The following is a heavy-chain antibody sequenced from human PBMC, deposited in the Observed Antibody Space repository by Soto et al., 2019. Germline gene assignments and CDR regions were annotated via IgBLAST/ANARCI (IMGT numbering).Heavy chain of an antibody. CDR1: GGSISTSNW. V-gene: IGHV4-4*02. CDR2: VYRTGST. J-gene: IGHJ4*02. CDR3: ARARATIAAAAIFDC. Sequence: QVQLQESGPGLVKPSGTLSLTCAVSGGSISTSNWWSWVRQPPGKGLEWIGEVYRTGSTNYNPSLERRLTISVHKSNTQCSLKLTSVPAADTAVYYCARARATIAAAAIFDCWGQGTLVTVSS. D-gene: IGHD6-13*01.